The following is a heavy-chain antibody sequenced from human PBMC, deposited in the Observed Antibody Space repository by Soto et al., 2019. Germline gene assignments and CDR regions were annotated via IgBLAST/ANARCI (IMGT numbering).Heavy chain of an antibody. CDR2: IWYDGSNK. J-gene: IGHJ6*02. D-gene: IGHD3-10*01. Sequence: QVQLVESGGGVVQPGRSLRLSCAASGFTFSSYGMHWVRQAPGKGLEWVAVIWYDGSNKYYADSVKGRFTISRDNSKNTLYLQMNSLRAEDTAVYYCARDLNMVRGLFASYYYGMDVWGQGTTVTVSS. CDR3: ARDLNMVRGLFASYYYGMDV. V-gene: IGHV3-33*01. CDR1: GFTFSSYG.